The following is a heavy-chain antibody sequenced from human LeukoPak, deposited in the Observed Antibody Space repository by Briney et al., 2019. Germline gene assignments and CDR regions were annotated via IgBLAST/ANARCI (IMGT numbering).Heavy chain of an antibody. Sequence: GGSLRLSCAASGFTFNYYAMNWVRQAPGKGLEWVSAILGGGDTTSYADSVKGRFTISRDNSKNTLYLQMNSLRAEDTAVYYCARAPSPYQLLVFDYWGQGTLVTVSS. CDR1: GFTFNYYA. V-gene: IGHV3-23*01. CDR3: ARAPSPYQLLVFDY. J-gene: IGHJ4*02. D-gene: IGHD2-2*01. CDR2: ILGGGDTT.